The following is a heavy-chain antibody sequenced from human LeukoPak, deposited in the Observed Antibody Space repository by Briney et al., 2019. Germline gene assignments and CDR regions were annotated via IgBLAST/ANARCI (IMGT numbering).Heavy chain of an antibody. Sequence: GGSLRLSCAASGFTFSSYEMNWVRQAPGKGLEWVANIKQDGSEKYYVDSVKGRFTISRDNAENSLSLQMNSLRAEDTAVYYCARDRFFGPSKLMDVWGKGTTVTVSS. CDR1: GFTFSSYE. J-gene: IGHJ6*03. CDR3: ARDRFFGPSKLMDV. V-gene: IGHV3-7*01. CDR2: IKQDGSEK. D-gene: IGHD3/OR15-3a*01.